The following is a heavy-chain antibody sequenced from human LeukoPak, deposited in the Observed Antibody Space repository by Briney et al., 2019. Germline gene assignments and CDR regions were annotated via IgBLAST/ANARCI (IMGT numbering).Heavy chain of an antibody. D-gene: IGHD2-8*01. J-gene: IGHJ4*02. CDR1: GYTFITYD. Sequence: ASVKLSCKAAGYTFITYDIIWVRQAAGHGLEWVGWLNPQSGNTGYTENFRGRVTMTMDSSISTAYMEVRSLRFEDTAVYYCARGPWFRSLVGYCANGVCYPGYWGQGTLVTVSS. CDR2: LNPQSGNT. CDR3: ARGPWFRSLVGYCANGVCYPGY. V-gene: IGHV1-8*01.